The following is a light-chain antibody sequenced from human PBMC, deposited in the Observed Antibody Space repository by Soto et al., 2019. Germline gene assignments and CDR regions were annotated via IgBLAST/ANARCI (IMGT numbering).Light chain of an antibody. CDR3: QQVNSYPHT. Sequence: DIQLTQSPSFLSASVGDRVIITCRASQGIATHLAWYQQRPGKAPKLLIYAASTLQSGVPSRFSGSGSGTEFTLTISSLQPEDFATYYYQQVNSYPHTFGQGTKLEIK. J-gene: IGKJ2*01. CDR1: QGIATH. V-gene: IGKV1-9*01. CDR2: AAS.